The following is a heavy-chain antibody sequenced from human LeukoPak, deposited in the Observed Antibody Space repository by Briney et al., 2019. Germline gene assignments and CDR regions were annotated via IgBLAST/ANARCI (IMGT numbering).Heavy chain of an antibody. V-gene: IGHV3-23*01. CDR1: GFTFSSFA. CDR3: TRAVAAGYYYYGMDV. Sequence: GGSLRLSCAASGFTFSSFAMTWVRQAPGKRLEWVSLISASGSPTYYADSVKGRFTISRDNAKNTLYLQMNSLRAEDTAVYYCTRAVAAGYYYYGMDVWGQGTTVTVSS. D-gene: IGHD6-13*01. CDR2: ISASGSPT. J-gene: IGHJ6*02.